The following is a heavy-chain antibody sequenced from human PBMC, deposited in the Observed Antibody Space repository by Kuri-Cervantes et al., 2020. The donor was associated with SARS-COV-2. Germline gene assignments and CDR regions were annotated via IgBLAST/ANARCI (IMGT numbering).Heavy chain of an antibody. CDR3: ARGGGGYILRAKYFDY. CDR2: INHSGST. V-gene: IGHV4-34*01. J-gene: IGHJ4*02. D-gene: IGHD5-12*01. Sequence: ESLKISCAASGFTFSSYAMSWVRQAPGKGLEWIGEINHSGSTNYNPSLKSRVTISVDTSKNQFSLKLSSVTAADTAVYYCARGGGGYILRAKYFDYWGQGTLVTVSS. CDR1: GFTFSSYA.